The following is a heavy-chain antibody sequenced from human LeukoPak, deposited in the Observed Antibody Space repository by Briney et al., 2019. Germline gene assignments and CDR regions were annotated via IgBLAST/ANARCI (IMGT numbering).Heavy chain of an antibody. D-gene: IGHD5-24*01. Sequence: SVKVSCKASGGTFSSYAISWVRQVPGQGLEWMGGIIPIFGTANYAQKFQGRVTITADESTSTAYMELSSLRSEDTAVYYCARDFGDGYNYRHDAFDIWGQGTMVTVSS. J-gene: IGHJ3*02. CDR1: GGTFSSYA. CDR3: ARDFGDGYNYRHDAFDI. V-gene: IGHV1-69*13. CDR2: IIPIFGTA.